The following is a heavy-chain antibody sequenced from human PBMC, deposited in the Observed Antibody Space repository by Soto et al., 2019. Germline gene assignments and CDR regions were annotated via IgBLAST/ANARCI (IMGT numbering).Heavy chain of an antibody. J-gene: IGHJ6*02. CDR2: IYHSGPT. D-gene: IGHD1-1*01. CDR3: ARGGRYRYGLDV. CDR1: GGSISNYY. Sequence: SETLSLTCIVSGGSISNYYWSWIRQPPGKGLEWIGYIYHSGPTNYNPSLKSRLTISVDTSKNQLSLKLTSMTAADTAVYYCARGGRYRYGLDVWGQGTTVTVSS. V-gene: IGHV4-59*01.